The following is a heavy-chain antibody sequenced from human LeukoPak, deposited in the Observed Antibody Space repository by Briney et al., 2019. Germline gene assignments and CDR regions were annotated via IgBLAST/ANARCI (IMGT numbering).Heavy chain of an antibody. CDR2: IYYSGIT. D-gene: IGHD2-15*01. CDR3: ARGLLRSYPYYYYYMDV. CDR1: GGSISSKTYY. V-gene: IGHV4-39*07. Sequence: SETLSLTCTVSGGSISSKTYYWGWIRQPPGEGLEYIGNIYYSGITSYNPSLQSRVTISVDPSKNQFSLRLSSVTAADTAVYYCARGLLRSYPYYYYYMDVWGKGTTVTVSS. J-gene: IGHJ6*03.